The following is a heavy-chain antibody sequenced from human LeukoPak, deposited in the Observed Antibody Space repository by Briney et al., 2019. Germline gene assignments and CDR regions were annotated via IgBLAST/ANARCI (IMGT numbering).Heavy chain of an antibody. CDR3: AMLYCSGGSCYSGGMDV. J-gene: IGHJ6*04. CDR1: GGTFSSYA. CDR2: IIPIFGTA. V-gene: IGHV1-69*06. Sequence: SVKVSCKASGGTFSSYAISWVRQAPGQGLEWMGGIIPIFGTANYAQKFQGRVTITSDKSTSTAYMELSSLRSEDTAVYYCAMLYCSGGSCYSGGMDVWGKGTTVTVSS. D-gene: IGHD2-15*01.